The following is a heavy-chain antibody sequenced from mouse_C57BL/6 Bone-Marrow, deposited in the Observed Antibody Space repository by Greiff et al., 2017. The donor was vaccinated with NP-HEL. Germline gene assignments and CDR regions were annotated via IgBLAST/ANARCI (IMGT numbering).Heavy chain of an antibody. CDR2: IYPGSGST. J-gene: IGHJ4*01. CDR3: ARDYYYGSSYGYYAMDY. V-gene: IGHV1-55*01. D-gene: IGHD1-1*01. CDR1: GYTFTSYW. Sequence: LQQPGAELVKPGASVKMSCKASGYTFTSYWITWVKQRPGQGLEWIGDIYPGSGSTNYNEKFKSKATLTVDTSSSTAYMQLSSLTSEDSAVYYCARDYYYGSSYGYYAMDYWGQGTSVTVSS.